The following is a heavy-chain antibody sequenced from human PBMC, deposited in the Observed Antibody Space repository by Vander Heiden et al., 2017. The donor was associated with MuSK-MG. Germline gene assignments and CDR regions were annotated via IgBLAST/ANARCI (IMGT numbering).Heavy chain of an antibody. CDR3: AAEPTYYDILTGYYFFDY. J-gene: IGHJ4*02. CDR2: IIPIFGTA. Sequence: QVQLVQSGAEVKKPGSSVKVSCKASGGTFSSYAISWVRQAPGQGLEWMGGIIPIFGTANYAQKFQGRVTITADKSTSTAYMELSSLRSEDTAVYYCAAEPTYYDILTGYYFFDYWGQGTLVTVSS. CDR1: GGTFSSYA. V-gene: IGHV1-69*06. D-gene: IGHD3-9*01.